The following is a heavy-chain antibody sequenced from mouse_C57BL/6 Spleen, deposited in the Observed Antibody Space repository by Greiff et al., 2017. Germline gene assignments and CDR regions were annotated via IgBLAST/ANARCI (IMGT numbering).Heavy chain of an antibody. CDR3: ARPDSKGRFAY. J-gene: IGHJ3*01. Sequence: QVQLQQSGAELMKPGASVKLSCKATGYTFTGYWIEWVKQRPGHGLEWIGEILPGSGSTNSNEKFKGKATFTADTSSNTAYMQLSSLTTEDSAIYYCARPDSKGRFAYWGQGTLVTVSA. V-gene: IGHV1-9*01. D-gene: IGHD2-5*01. CDR1: GYTFTGYW. CDR2: ILPGSGST.